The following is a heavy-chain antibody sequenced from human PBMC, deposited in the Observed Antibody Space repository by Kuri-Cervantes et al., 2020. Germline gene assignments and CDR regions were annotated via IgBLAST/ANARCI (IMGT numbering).Heavy chain of an antibody. J-gene: IGHJ6*03. CDR3: ARICKGSWYYYNIPQTHYYYYYMDV. D-gene: IGHD6-13*01. CDR1: GGSISSGGYS. CDR2: IYHSGST. V-gene: IGHV4-30-2*02. Sequence: SETLSLTCAVSGGSISSGGYSWSWIRQPPGKGLEWIGYIYHSGSTYYNPSLKSRVAISVDTSKNQFSLKLSSVTAADTAVYYCARICKGSWYYYNIPQTHYYYYYMDVWGKGTTVTVSS.